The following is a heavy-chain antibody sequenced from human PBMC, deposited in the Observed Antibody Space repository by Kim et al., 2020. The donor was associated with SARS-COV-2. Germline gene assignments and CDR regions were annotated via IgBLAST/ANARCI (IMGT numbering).Heavy chain of an antibody. V-gene: IGHV4-59*01. J-gene: IGHJ4*02. CDR3: ARDLLYGDYVR. Sequence: SETLSLTRTVSGGSISSYYWSWIRQPPGKGLEWIGYIYYSGSTNYNPSLKSRVTISVDTSKNQFSLKLSSVTAADTAVYYCARDLLYGDYVRWGQGTLVTVSS. CDR1: GGSISSYY. D-gene: IGHD4-17*01. CDR2: IYYSGST.